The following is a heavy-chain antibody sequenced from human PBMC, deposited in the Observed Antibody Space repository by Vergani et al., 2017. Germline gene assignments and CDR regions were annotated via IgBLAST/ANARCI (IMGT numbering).Heavy chain of an antibody. CDR2: ISSSGSTI. V-gene: IGHV3-48*03. CDR1: GFTFSSYE. D-gene: IGHD3-16*01. CDR3: ARAYYDYVWGSYNYCYXMDV. J-gene: IGHJ6*03. Sequence: EVQLVESGGGLVQPGGSLRLSCAASGFTFSSYEMNWVRQAPGKGLEWVSYISSSGSTIYYADSVKGRFTISRDNAKNSLYLQMNSLRAEDTAVYYCARAYYDYVWGSYNYCYXMDVWGKGTTVTVSS.